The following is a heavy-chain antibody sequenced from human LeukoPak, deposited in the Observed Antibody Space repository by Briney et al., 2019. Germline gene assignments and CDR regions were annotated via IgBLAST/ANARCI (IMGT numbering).Heavy chain of an antibody. CDR1: GFTFSSYV. D-gene: IGHD6-13*01. CDR3: AKDLSSSWYPNLSYYYYGMDV. CDR2: ISYDGSNK. Sequence: GGSLRLSCAASGFTFSSYVMHWVRQAPGKGLEWVAVISYDGSNKYYADSVKGRFTISRDNSKNTLYLQMNSLRAEDTAVYYCAKDLSSSWYPNLSYYYYGMDVWGQGTTVTVSS. J-gene: IGHJ6*02. V-gene: IGHV3-30*18.